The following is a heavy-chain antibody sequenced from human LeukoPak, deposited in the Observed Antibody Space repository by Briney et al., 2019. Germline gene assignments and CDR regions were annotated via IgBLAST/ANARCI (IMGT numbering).Heavy chain of an antibody. Sequence: SQTLSLTCAISGDSVSSNSAAWIWIRQSPSRGLEWLGRTYYRSKWYTEYAVSVKSRITINPDTSKNQFSLQLSSVNPEDTAVYYCARLGSGSNYWGQGTLVTVTS. J-gene: IGHJ4*02. CDR2: TYYRSKWYT. V-gene: IGHV6-1*01. CDR3: ARLGSGSNY. CDR1: GDSVSSNSAA. D-gene: IGHD3-10*01.